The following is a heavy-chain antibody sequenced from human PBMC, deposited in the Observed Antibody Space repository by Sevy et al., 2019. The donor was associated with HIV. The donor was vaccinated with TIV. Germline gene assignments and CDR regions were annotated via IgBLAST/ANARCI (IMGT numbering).Heavy chain of an antibody. CDR2: IKQDGSER. J-gene: IGHJ6*02. CDR1: GFTFSSYW. D-gene: IGHD3-10*01. CDR3: ARDSKLYYYGSRYGMDV. Sequence: GGSLRLSCAASGFTFSSYWMSWVRQAPGKGLEWVANIKQDGSERYYVDSVKGRFTISGNNAKNSLYLKMNSLRAEDTAVYYCARDSKLYYYGSRYGMDVWGHGTTVTVSS. V-gene: IGHV3-7*01.